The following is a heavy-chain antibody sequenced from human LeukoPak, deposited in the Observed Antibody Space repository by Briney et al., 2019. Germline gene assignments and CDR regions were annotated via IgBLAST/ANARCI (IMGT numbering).Heavy chain of an antibody. CDR2: ISDSGST. J-gene: IGHJ4*02. CDR1: DGSLSTYH. D-gene: IGHD3-22*01. CDR3: ARGYDSSAYYPFNY. Sequence: SETLSLTCVVSDGSLSTYHWSWIRQSPGRGLEWIGYISDSGSTNYNPSLKSRVTISVDTSKNQFSLMLSSVTAADTAVYYCARGYDSSAYYPFNYWGQGTLVTVSS. V-gene: IGHV4-59*01.